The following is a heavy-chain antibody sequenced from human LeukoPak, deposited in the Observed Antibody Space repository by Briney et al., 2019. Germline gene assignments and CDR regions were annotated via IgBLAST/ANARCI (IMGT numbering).Heavy chain of an antibody. Sequence: PGGSLRLSCAASGFTFSSYWMHWVRQAPGKGLVWVSRINTDGSSTSYADSVKGRFTISRDNAKNTLYLQMNSLRAEDTAVYYCARELRDIVVVPAARPYYYYYMDVWGKGTTVTVSS. CDR3: ARELRDIVVVPAARPYYYYYMDV. D-gene: IGHD2-2*01. V-gene: IGHV3-74*01. J-gene: IGHJ6*03. CDR2: INTDGSST. CDR1: GFTFSSYW.